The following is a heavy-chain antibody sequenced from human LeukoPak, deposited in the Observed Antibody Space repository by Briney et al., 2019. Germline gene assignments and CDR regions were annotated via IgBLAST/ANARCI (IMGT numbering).Heavy chain of an antibody. V-gene: IGHV1-18*01. Sequence: ASVKVSCKASGYTFTSYGISWVRQAPGQGLEWMGWISAYNGNTNYAQKLQGRVTMTTDTSTSTAYMELRSPRSDDTAVYYCARDSDLGYCSGGSCYLPLYYYYYGMDVWGQGTTVTVSS. CDR3: ARDSDLGYCSGGSCYLPLYYYYYGMDV. CDR1: GYTFTSYG. J-gene: IGHJ6*02. D-gene: IGHD2-15*01. CDR2: ISAYNGNT.